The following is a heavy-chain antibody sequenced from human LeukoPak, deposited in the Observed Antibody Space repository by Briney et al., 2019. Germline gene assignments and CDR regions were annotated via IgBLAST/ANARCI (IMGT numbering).Heavy chain of an antibody. CDR2: IWAHGSVK. V-gene: IGHV3-33*01. CDR1: GFTFSIYG. D-gene: IGHD3-3*01. CDR3: ARDKANTIFGVATGRFDY. J-gene: IGHJ4*02. Sequence: GGSLRLSCAASGFTFSIYGMHWVRQAPGKGLEWVAVIWAHGSVKDYADSVKGRFTISRDDSQNTLYLQMNSLRADDTAVYYCARDKANTIFGVATGRFDYWGQGTLVTVSS.